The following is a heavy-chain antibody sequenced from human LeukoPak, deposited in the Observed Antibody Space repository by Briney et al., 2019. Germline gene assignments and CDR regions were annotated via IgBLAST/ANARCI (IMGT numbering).Heavy chain of an antibody. Sequence: GGSLRLSCAASGFTFSSYWMSWVRQAPGKGLEWVSAISGSGGSTYYADSVKGRFTISRDNSKKTLYLQMNSLRAEATAVYYCAKRPNYYGSGSYYPLFDYWGQGTLVTVSS. V-gene: IGHV3-23*01. CDR3: AKRPNYYGSGSYYPLFDY. D-gene: IGHD3-10*01. CDR1: GFTFSSYW. J-gene: IGHJ4*02. CDR2: ISGSGGST.